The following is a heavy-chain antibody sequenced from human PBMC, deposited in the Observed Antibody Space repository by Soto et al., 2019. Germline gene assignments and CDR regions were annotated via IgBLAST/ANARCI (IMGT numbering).Heavy chain of an antibody. CDR2: LSDSGGSI. CDR1: GFTFNGHA. V-gene: IGHV3-23*01. Sequence: ELQLLESGGGLVQPGGSLRLSCTASGFTFNGHAMTWVRQAPGKGLEWVSGLSDSGGSIYYADSVKGRFTISRDNSMNTLYLQMNTLRAEDTAVYYCAKVSSASYAGFFDLWGQGTLVTVST. J-gene: IGHJ4*02. CDR3: AKVSSASYAGFFDL. D-gene: IGHD2-8*01.